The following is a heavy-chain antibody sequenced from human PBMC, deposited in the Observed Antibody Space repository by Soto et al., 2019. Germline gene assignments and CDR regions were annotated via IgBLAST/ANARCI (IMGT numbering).Heavy chain of an antibody. D-gene: IGHD5-12*01. Sequence: EVQLVESGGGLVQPGGSLTLSCAASGITFSGSAMLWVRQASGKGLEWVGRIRSKANNYATVYTASVKGRFTISRDDSKNTAYLQMNGLKTEDTAVYYCATHTRDGYNDEYYFDYWGRGTLVTVSS. J-gene: IGHJ4*02. CDR1: GITFSGSA. CDR3: ATHTRDGYNDEYYFDY. CDR2: IRSKANNYAT. V-gene: IGHV3-73*02.